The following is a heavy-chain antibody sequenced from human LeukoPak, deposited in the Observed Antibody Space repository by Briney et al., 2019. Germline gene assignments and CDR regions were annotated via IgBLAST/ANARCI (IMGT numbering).Heavy chain of an antibody. CDR1: GGSITSGGYY. CDR3: ARDVTGGSYFDY. J-gene: IGHJ4*02. Sequence: SETLSLTCAVSGGSITSGGYYWSWIRQHPGKGLEWIGSIYYSGTTYYNPSLKSRVNMSVDTSKNQFSLKLISVTAADTAVYYCARDVTGGSYFDYWGQGTLVTVSS. D-gene: IGHD1-26*01. CDR2: IYYSGTT. V-gene: IGHV4-31*11.